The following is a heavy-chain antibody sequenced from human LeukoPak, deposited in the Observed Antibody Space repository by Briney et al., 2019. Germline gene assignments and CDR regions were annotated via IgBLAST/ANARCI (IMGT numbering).Heavy chain of an antibody. D-gene: IGHD3/OR15-3a*01. J-gene: IGHJ6*04. Sequence: SQTLSLTCTVSGGSISSGTYHWSWIRQPAGKGLEWIGRIYPSVSTNYNPSLRIRVTISVDTSKNQSFLKLSSVTAADTAVSYCARDARYFDLSMDVWGKGTTVTVSS. V-gene: IGHV4-61*02. CDR1: GGSISSGTYH. CDR3: ARDARYFDLSMDV. CDR2: IYPSVST.